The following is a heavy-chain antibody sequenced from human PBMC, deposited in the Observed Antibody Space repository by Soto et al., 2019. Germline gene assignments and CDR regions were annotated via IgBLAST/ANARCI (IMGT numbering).Heavy chain of an antibody. CDR3: AMVADFSSGYYSGDHFDY. D-gene: IGHD3-3*01. CDR2: ISPNSGGT. CDR1: GYTSTGYY. J-gene: IGHJ4*02. V-gene: IGHV1-2*02. Sequence: ASVKVSCKASGYTSTGYYMHWVRQAPGQGLEWMGWISPNSGGTNYAQKFQGRVTMTRDTSISTAYMELSRLRSDDTAVYYCAMVADFSSGYYSGDHFDYCRQRPLFT.